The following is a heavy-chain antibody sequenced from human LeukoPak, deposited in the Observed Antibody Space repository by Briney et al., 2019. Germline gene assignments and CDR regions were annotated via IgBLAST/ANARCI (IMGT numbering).Heavy chain of an antibody. V-gene: IGHV3-23*01. CDR2: ISGSGGST. J-gene: IGHJ4*02. Sequence: GGSLRLSCAASGFTVSSNYMSWVRQAPGKGLEWVSAISGSGGSTYYADSVKGRFTISRDNSKNTLYPQMNSLRAEDTAVYYCAKAGPYCSGGSCYSGRYFDYWGQGTLVTVSS. CDR1: GFTVSSNY. D-gene: IGHD2-15*01. CDR3: AKAGPYCSGGSCYSGRYFDY.